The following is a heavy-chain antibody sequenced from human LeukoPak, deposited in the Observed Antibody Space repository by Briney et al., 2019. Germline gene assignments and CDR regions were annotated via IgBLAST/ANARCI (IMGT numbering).Heavy chain of an antibody. CDR3: AREIGGAADT. CDR1: GASISSYY. CDR2: IYHTGAT. J-gene: IGHJ5*02. Sequence: PSETLSLTCTVSGASISSYYWTWIRQSPGQGLEWIGYIYHTGATSYNPSLKSRVTMSIDTSKKQFSLKLTSVTAADTAVYFCAREIGGAADTWGQGTLVTVSS. D-gene: IGHD6-13*01. V-gene: IGHV4-59*08.